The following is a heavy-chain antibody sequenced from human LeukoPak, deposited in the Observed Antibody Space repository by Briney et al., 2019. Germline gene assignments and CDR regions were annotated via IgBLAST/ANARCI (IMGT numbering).Heavy chain of an antibody. D-gene: IGHD3-10*01. CDR2: ISAYNGNT. CDR1: GYTFTSYG. Sequence: ASVKVSCKASGYTFTSYGISWVRHAPGQGLEWMGWISAYNGNTNYAQKLQGRVTMTTDTSTSTAYMELRSLRSDDTAVYYCARLRQGMGDFDYWGQGTLVTVSS. CDR3: ARLRQGMGDFDY. V-gene: IGHV1-18*01. J-gene: IGHJ4*02.